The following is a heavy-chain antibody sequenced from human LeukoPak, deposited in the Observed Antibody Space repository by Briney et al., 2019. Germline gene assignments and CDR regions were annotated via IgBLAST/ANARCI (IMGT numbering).Heavy chain of an antibody. J-gene: IGHJ4*02. CDR1: GGSISSYY. CDR2: IYYSGST. CDR3: ARADSSSSLFDY. D-gene: IGHD6-6*01. V-gene: IGHV4-59*01. Sequence: SETLSLTCTVSGGSISSYYWSWIRQPPGKGLEWIGYIYYSGSTNYNHSLKSRVTISVDTSKNQFSLKLSSVTAADTAVYYCARADSSSSLFDYWGQGTLVTVSS.